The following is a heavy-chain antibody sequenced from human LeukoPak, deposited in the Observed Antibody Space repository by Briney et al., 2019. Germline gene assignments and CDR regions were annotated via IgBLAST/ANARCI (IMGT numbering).Heavy chain of an antibody. CDR1: GSTFSSYS. Sequence: PGGSLRLSCAASGSTFSSYSMNWVRQAPAKGLEWVSSISSSSSYIYYADSVNDRFTISRVNAKNSLYLQMNSRRAEDTAVYHCARDGMGADSDYWGQGTLVTVYS. D-gene: IGHD3-16*01. CDR2: ISSSSSYI. J-gene: IGHJ4*02. CDR3: ARDGMGADSDY. V-gene: IGHV3-21*01.